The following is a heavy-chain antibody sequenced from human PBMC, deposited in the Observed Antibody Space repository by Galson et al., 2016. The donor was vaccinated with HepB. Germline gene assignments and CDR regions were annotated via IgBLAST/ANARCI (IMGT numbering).Heavy chain of an antibody. CDR2: IYYSGIT. CDR3: ARGGTKVDY. J-gene: IGHJ4*02. V-gene: IGHV4-59*02. CDR1: GGSVNMNY. D-gene: IGHD3-16*01. Sequence: QVQLQESGPGLVKPSETLSLTCTVSGGSVNMNYWSWIRQSPTRGLEWIGFIYYSGITNFNPSLKSRLAMSIDASKNALPLSLPAGTAADTAVYYFARGGTKVDYGGQGILVTVSS.